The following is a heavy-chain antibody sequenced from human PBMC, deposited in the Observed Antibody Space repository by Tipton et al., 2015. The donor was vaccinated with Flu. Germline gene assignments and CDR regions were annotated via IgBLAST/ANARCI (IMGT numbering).Heavy chain of an antibody. CDR1: GGSISSYY. CDR3: ARVTYDSDAFDI. Sequence: TLSLTCTVSGGSISSYYWSWIWQPAGKGLEWIGRIYTSGSTNYNPSPKSRVTMSVDTSKNQFSLKLSSVTAADTAVYYCARVTYDSDAFDIWGQGTMVAVSS. V-gene: IGHV4-4*07. J-gene: IGHJ3*02. CDR2: IYTSGST. D-gene: IGHD3-16*01.